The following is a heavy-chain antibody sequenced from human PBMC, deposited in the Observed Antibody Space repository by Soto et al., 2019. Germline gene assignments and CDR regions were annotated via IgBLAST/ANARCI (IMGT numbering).Heavy chain of an antibody. J-gene: IGHJ6*03. CDR2: INHSGST. V-gene: IGHV4-34*01. CDR1: GGSFSGYY. Sequence: QVQLQQWGAGLLKPSETLSLTCAVYGGSFSGYYWSWIRQPPGKGLEWIGEINHSGSTNYNPSLKSRVTILVDTSKNQFSLKLSSVSAADTAVYYCARGGRETFWSDYYYPVYYYYYMDVWGKGTTTTVSS. D-gene: IGHD3-3*01. CDR3: ARGGRETFWSDYYYPVYYYYYMDV.